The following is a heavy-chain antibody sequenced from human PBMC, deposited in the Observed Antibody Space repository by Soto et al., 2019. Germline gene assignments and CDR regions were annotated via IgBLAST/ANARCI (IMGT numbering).Heavy chain of an antibody. V-gene: IGHV3-11*05. CDR1: GFTFSDYY. CDR2: ISSSSSYT. Sequence: PGGSLRLSCAASGFTFSDYYMSWIRQAPGKGLEWVSYISSSSSYTNYADSVKGRFTISRDNAKNSLYLQMNSLRAEDTAVYYSGRVLFEYYGGGSYYGGYNGFAPGGREPLVPVPS. J-gene: IGHJ5*02. D-gene: IGHD3-10*01. CDR3: GRVLFEYYGGGSYYGGYNGFAP.